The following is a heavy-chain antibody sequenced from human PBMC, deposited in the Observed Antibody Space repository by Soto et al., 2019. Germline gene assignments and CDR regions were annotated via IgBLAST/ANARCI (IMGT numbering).Heavy chain of an antibody. CDR1: GFTFNDFG. CDR2: LNHDGRNT. D-gene: IGHD2-21*01. CDR3: AKDAGNEESLFDY. V-gene: IGHV3-23*01. Sequence: EVQLLESGGDLVQSGGSLRLSCEASGFTFNDFGMSWVRQTPGKGLEWVSTLNHDGRNTHYAASVEGRFTISRDNSKNPLYLQMGSLRAEDTAIYYCAKDAGNEESLFDYWGRGTLVTVSS. J-gene: IGHJ4*02.